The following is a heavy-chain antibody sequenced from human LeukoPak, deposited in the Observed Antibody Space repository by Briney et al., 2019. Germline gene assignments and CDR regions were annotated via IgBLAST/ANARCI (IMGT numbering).Heavy chain of an antibody. J-gene: IGHJ1*01. CDR2: IWYDGSNK. V-gene: IGHV3-33*06. CDR1: GFTFSSYG. CDR3: AKDNLWTGTIGSYFQH. Sequence: SGGSLRLSCAASGFTFSSYGMHWVRQAPGKGLEWVAVIWYDGSNKYYADSVKGRFTISRDNFKNTLYLQMNSLRAEDTAVYYCAKDNLWTGTIGSYFQHWGQGTLVTVSS. D-gene: IGHD1-7*01.